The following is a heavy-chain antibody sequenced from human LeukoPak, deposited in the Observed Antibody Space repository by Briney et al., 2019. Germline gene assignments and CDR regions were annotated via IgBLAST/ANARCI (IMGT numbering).Heavy chain of an antibody. CDR2: IYHSGST. Sequence: KPSETLSLTCTVSGGSISSGGYYWSWIRQPPGKGLEWLGYIYHSGSTYYNPSLKSRVTISVDRSKNQFSLKLSSVTAADTAVYYCARVKGVYQWSIRGDAFDIWGQGTMVTVSS. CDR1: GGSISSGGYY. D-gene: IGHD6-19*01. CDR3: ARVKGVYQWSIRGDAFDI. J-gene: IGHJ3*02. V-gene: IGHV4-30-2*01.